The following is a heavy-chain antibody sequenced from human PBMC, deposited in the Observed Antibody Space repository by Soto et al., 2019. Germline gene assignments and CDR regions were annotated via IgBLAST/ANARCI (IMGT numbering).Heavy chain of an antibody. D-gene: IGHD4-4*01. CDR1: GFTFSSNN. V-gene: IGHV3-21*01. CDR2: ISVSSGDI. Sequence: EVQLVESGGGLVKPGGSLRLSCAASGFTFSSNNMNWVRQAPGKGLEWISFISVSSGDIYYAESVKGRFTISRDNAKNSLYLQMNSLRAEDTAVYYCVRGGFSNYAGDYWGQGTLVTVSS. CDR3: VRGGFSNYAGDY. J-gene: IGHJ4*02.